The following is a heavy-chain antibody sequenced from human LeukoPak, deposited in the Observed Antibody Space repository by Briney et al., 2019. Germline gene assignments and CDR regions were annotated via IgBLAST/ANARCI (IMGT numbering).Heavy chain of an antibody. J-gene: IGHJ4*02. D-gene: IGHD3-10*01. CDR3: AKGPRAYYYGSGTYSKESYLDY. CDR2: IRYDGSNK. V-gene: IGHV3-30*02. Sequence: GGSLRLSCAASGFTFSSYGMHWVRQSPGKGLEWVACIRYDGSNKKYADSVKGRFTISRDNSKNTLYLQMNSLRAEDMAVYYCAKGPRAYYYGSGTYSKESYLDYWGQGTLVTVSS. CDR1: GFTFSSYG.